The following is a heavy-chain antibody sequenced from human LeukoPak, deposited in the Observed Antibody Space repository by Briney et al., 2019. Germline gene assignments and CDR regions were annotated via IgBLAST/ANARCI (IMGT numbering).Heavy chain of an antibody. CDR2: ISGTGVNT. CDR3: ARKYYYGSGTYLYYFDY. J-gene: IGHJ4*02. D-gene: IGHD3-10*01. Sequence: GGSLRLSCAASGFTFSSYAMNWVRQAPGKGLEWVSGISGTGVNTYYADSVKGRFTISRDNSKNTLYLQMNSLRAEDTAIYYCARKYYYGSGTYLYYFDYWGQGTLVTVSS. CDR1: GFTFSSYA. V-gene: IGHV3-23*01.